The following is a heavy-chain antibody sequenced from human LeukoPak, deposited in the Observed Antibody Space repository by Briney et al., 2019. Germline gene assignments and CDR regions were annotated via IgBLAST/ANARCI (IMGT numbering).Heavy chain of an antibody. D-gene: IGHD3-9*01. V-gene: IGHV3-49*03. CDR2: IRSKAYGGTT. CDR1: GFTFGDYV. Sequence: PGGSLRLSCTASGFTFGDYVMSWFRQAPGKGLEWVGFIRSKAYGGTTEYAASVKGRFTISRDDSKSIAYLQMHSLKTEDTAVYYCTSAAGYYDILTGYPQQPSDYWGQGTLVTVSS. J-gene: IGHJ4*02. CDR3: TSAAGYYDILTGYPQQPSDY.